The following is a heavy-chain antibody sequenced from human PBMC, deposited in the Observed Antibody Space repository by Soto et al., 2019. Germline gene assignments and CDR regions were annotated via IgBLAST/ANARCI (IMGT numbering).Heavy chain of an antibody. J-gene: IGHJ4*02. D-gene: IGHD1-1*01. CDR2: ISDNGGNT. CDR1: GFTFSTVA. V-gene: IGHV3-23*01. CDR3: AKLYWNPRYFDY. Sequence: GGSLRLSCVASGFTFSTVAMTWVRQAPGKGLEWVSSISDNGGNTDYADSVRGRFTLSRDNSKNTLYLQMTHLKAEDTAVYYCAKLYWNPRYFDYWGRGARVTVSS.